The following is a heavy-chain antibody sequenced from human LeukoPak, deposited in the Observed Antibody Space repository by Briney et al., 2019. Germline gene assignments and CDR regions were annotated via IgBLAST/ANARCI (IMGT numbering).Heavy chain of an antibody. D-gene: IGHD2-15*01. J-gene: IGHJ6*02. CDR2: ISSSSSYI. V-gene: IGHV3-21*01. CDR3: ARGGDIVVVVAATPAYYGMDV. CDR1: GFTFSNYW. Sequence: GGSLRLSCAASGFTFSNYWMEWVRQAPGKGLEWVSSISSSSSYIYYADSVKGRFTISRDNAKNSLYLQMNSLRAEDTAVYYCARGGDIVVVVAATPAYYGMDVWGQGTTVTVSS.